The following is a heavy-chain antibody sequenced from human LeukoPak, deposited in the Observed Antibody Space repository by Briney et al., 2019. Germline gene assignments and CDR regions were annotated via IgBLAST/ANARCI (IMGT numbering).Heavy chain of an antibody. V-gene: IGHV3-23*01. D-gene: IGHD2-2*01. CDR3: AKDYCSSTSCPYYYYYYGMDV. CDR1: GFTFSSYA. Sequence: GGSLRLSCAASGFTFSSYAMSWVRQAPGKGLEWVSAISGSGGSTYYADSVKGRFTISRDNSKNTLYLQMNSLRAEDTAVYYCAKDYCSSTSCPYYYYYYGMDVWGQGTTVTVSS. CDR2: ISGSGGST. J-gene: IGHJ6*02.